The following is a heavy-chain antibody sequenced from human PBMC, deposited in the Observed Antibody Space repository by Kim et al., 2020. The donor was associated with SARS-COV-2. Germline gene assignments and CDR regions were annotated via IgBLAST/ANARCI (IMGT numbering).Heavy chain of an antibody. D-gene: IGHD6-13*01. V-gene: IGHV4-61*02. Sequence: SETLSLTCNVSGGSMTSSGSYYWSWIRQPAGKGLEWIGRVQQSWRTNYNPSLQSRLSISADTSKNQFSLNLRSVTATDTAVYFCARGGATAGAYDVWGQGTLVIVSS. J-gene: IGHJ4*02. CDR3: ARGGATAGAYDV. CDR2: VQQSWRT. CDR1: GGSMTSSGSYY.